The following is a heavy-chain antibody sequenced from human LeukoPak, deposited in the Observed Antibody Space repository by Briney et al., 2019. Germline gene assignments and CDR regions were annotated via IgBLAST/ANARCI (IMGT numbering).Heavy chain of an antibody. CDR1: GDSISSSSYY. V-gene: IGHV4-39*07. CDR3: ARSTGSTMFIDY. Sequence: SETLSLTCTVSGDSISSSSYYWGWIRQPPGKGLEWIGSVYYTGSTYYNPSLKSRVTISVDTSKNQFSLKLSSVTAADTAVYYCARSTGSTMFIDYWGQGTLVTVSS. J-gene: IGHJ4*02. CDR2: VYYTGST. D-gene: IGHD3-10*02.